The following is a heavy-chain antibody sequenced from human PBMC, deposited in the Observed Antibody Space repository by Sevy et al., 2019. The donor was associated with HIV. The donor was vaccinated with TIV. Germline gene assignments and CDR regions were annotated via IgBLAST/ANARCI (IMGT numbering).Heavy chain of an antibody. CDR3: ARLRWDLVVVPGATPGCYFDY. CDR1: GDSINTYY. V-gene: IGHV4-59*08. J-gene: IGHJ4*02. CDR2: VSHSGNT. D-gene: IGHD2-2*01. Sequence: SETLSLTYTVSGDSINTYYWSWIRQPPGKGLEWIGYVSHSGNTNYNPSLKSRVSMSLDTSRNQFSLKVKSVTAADTAVYYCARLRWDLVVVPGATPGCYFDYWGQGTLVTVSS.